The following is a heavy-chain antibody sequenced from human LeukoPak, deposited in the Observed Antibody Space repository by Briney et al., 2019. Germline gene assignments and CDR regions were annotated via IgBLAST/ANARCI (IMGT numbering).Heavy chain of an antibody. D-gene: IGHD3-10*01. CDR2: IYSGGDT. CDR1: GFTVNSYY. J-gene: IGHJ6*02. Sequence: GGSLRLSCAASGFTVNSYYMGWVRQAPGKGLEWVSVIYSGGDTYYADSVKGRFIISRDNSKNMIYLEMSSLKAEDTAVYYCAKGIGELRMGNYYYYGMDVWGQGTTVTVSS. V-gene: IGHV3-66*01. CDR3: AKGIGELRMGNYYYYGMDV.